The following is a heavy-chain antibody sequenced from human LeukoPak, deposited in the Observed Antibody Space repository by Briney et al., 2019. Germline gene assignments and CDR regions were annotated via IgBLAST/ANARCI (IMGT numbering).Heavy chain of an antibody. D-gene: IGHD2-15*01. J-gene: IGHJ3*02. CDR2: ISYIGNT. CDR3: ARHCCSGPAKRVFDI. Sequence: PSETLSLTCTVSGGSIISSDYHWGWVRQPPGKGLEWIGTISYIGNTDDNPSLRSRVTISVDTSNNQFSLRLGSVTAADTAVYHCARHCCSGPAKRVFDIWGQGTMVTVSS. CDR1: GGSIISSDYH. V-gene: IGHV4-39*01.